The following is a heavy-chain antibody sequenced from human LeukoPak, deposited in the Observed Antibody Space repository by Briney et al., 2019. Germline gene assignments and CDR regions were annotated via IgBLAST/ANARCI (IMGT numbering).Heavy chain of an antibody. CDR1: GFVFSSYW. CDR2: INTDGSIT. V-gene: IGHV3-74*01. J-gene: IGHJ4*02. CDR3: AKDWADSSGWYY. Sequence: GGSLRLSCAASGFVFSSYWMHWVRQVPGKGLVWVSRINTDGSITNYADSVRGRFTISRDNAKRTLFLQMNSLRAEDTAVYYCAKDWADSSGWYYWGQGTLVTVSS. D-gene: IGHD6-19*01.